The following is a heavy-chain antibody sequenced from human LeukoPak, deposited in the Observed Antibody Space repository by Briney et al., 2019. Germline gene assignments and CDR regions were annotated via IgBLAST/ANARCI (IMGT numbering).Heavy chain of an antibody. CDR1: GYTFTSYG. V-gene: IGHV1-18*01. CDR3: ARGYDYVWGSYPVDH. CDR2: ISAYNGNT. Sequence: ASVKVSCKASGYTFTSYGISWVRQAPGQGLEWMGWISAYNGNTNYAQKLQGRVTMTTDTSTSTAYMELRSLRSDDTAVYYCARGYDYVWGSYPVDHWGQGTLVTVSS. J-gene: IGHJ4*02. D-gene: IGHD3-16*02.